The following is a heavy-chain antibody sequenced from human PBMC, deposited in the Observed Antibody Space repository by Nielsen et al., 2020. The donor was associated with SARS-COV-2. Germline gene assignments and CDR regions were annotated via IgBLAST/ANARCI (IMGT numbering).Heavy chain of an antibody. D-gene: IGHD3-22*01. CDR1: GGSISSYY. CDR3: ARGRFYDSSGYYSDY. Sequence: SETLSLTCTVSGGSISSYYWSWIRQPPGKGLEWIGYIYYSGSTHYNPSLKSRVTTSVDTSKNQFSLKLTSVTAADTAVYYCARGRFYDSSGYYSDYWGQGTLVTVSS. J-gene: IGHJ4*02. V-gene: IGHV4-59*13. CDR2: IYYSGST.